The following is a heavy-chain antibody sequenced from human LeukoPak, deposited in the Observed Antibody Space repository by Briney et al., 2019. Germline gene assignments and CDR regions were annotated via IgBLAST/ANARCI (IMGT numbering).Heavy chain of an antibody. CDR3: AKAQFPYYSDGSGYPLDY. CDR1: GFTFSSYG. CDR2: IRYDGRNK. Sequence: PGGSLRLSCAASGFTFSSYGMHWVRQAPGKGLEWVAFIRYDGRNKYYAHSVKGRFPISRDNSKNTLYLHMNSLRAEDTAVYYCAKAQFPYYSDGSGYPLDYWGQGTLVTVSS. J-gene: IGHJ4*02. V-gene: IGHV3-30*02. D-gene: IGHD3-22*01.